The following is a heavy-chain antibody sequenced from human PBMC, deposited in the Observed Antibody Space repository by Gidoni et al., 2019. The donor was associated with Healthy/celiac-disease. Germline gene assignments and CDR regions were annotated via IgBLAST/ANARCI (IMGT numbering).Heavy chain of an antibody. J-gene: IGHJ4*02. CDR3: AREARLCSSTSCHYYFDY. CDR1: GFTFSSYS. V-gene: IGHV3-64*01. D-gene: IGHD2-2*01. Sequence: EVQLVESGGGLVQPGGSLRLSCASSGFTFSSYSMLLFRQAPGKGLEYVSSISSNGGSTYYANSVKGRFTISRDNSKNTLYLQMGSLRAEDMAVYYCAREARLCSSTSCHYYFDYWGQGTLVTVSS. CDR2: ISSNGGST.